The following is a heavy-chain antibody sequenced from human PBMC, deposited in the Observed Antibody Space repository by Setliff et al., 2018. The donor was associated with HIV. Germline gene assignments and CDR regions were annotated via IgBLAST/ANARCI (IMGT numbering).Heavy chain of an antibody. CDR3: ARLFQWMSYSFDI. Sequence: SETLSLTCTVSGGSISSDSYYWGWIRQPPGKGLEWIASINYSGYTYHSPSLKTRVTISIDTSKSQFSLKLNSITAADTGVYYCARLFQWMSYSFDIWGQGTVVTVSS. D-gene: IGHD5-12*01. J-gene: IGHJ3*02. V-gene: IGHV4-39*01. CDR1: GGSISSDSYY. CDR2: INYSGYT.